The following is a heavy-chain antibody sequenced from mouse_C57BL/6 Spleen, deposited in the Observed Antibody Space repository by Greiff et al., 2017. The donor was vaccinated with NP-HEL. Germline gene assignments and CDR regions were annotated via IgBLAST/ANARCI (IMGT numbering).Heavy chain of an antibody. J-gene: IGHJ4*01. D-gene: IGHD2-4*01. CDR2: INPSSGYT. CDR1: GYTFTSYW. Sequence: VKLVESGAELAKPGASVKLSCKASGYTFTSYWMHWVKQRPGQGLEWIGYINPSSGYTKYNQKFKDKATLTADKSSSTAYMQLSSLSYEDSAVYYCARYDYVLYYAMDYWGQGTSVTVSS. V-gene: IGHV1-7*01. CDR3: ARYDYVLYYAMDY.